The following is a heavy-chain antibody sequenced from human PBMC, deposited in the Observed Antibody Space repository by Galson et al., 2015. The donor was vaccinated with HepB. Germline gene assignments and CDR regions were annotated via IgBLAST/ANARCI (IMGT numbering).Heavy chain of an antibody. CDR1: GFTFSSYS. V-gene: IGHV3-21*01. D-gene: IGHD2-2*01. CDR2: ISSSSSYI. Sequence: SLRLSCAASGFTFSSYSMNWVRQAPGKGLEWVSSISSSSSYIYYADSVKGRFTISRDNAKNSLYLQMNSLRAEDTAVYYCATQGYCSSTSCYPPTFDYWGQGTLVTVSS. J-gene: IGHJ4*02. CDR3: ATQGYCSSTSCYPPTFDY.